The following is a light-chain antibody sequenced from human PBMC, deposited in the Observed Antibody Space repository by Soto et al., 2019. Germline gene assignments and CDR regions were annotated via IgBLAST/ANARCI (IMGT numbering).Light chain of an antibody. CDR1: QSVCIDY. J-gene: IGKJ1*01. CDR3: QQYGSLSWT. CDR2: GAS. V-gene: IGKV3-20*01. Sequence: EMVLTQSPGTLSLPPLERSTLSVISIQSVCIDYLAWYQQKPGQAPRILIFGASGRATGIPDRFSGSGSGTDFTLTISRLEPEDFAVYYCQQYGSLSWTFGQGTKVDIK.